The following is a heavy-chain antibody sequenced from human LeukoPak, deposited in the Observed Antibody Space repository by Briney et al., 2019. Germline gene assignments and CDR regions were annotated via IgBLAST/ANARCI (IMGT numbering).Heavy chain of an antibody. V-gene: IGHV3-21*01. CDR3: ARHGSGWYMNDY. J-gene: IGHJ4*02. D-gene: IGHD6-19*01. CDR2: ITTSSSYM. CDR1: GFTYSDYN. Sequence: GGSLRLXCVASGFTYSDYNMNWVRLAPGKGLEWVSSITTSSSYMYYADSVKGRFTISRDNAKNSLYLHMNSLRAEDTAVYYCARHGSGWYMNDYWGQGTLVTVSS.